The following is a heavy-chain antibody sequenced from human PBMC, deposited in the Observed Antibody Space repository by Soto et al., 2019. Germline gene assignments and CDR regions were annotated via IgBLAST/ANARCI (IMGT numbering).Heavy chain of an antibody. D-gene: IGHD2-15*01. CDR3: ARRAEVLVAATPTSYGMDV. J-gene: IGHJ6*02. CDR2: IYYSGST. Sequence: QLQLQESGPGLVKPSETLSLTCTVSGGSISSSSYYWGWIRQPPGKGLEWIGSIYYSGSTYYNPSLKSRVTISVDTSKNQFSLKLSSVTAADTAVYYCARRAEVLVAATPTSYGMDVWGQGTTVTVSS. CDR1: GGSISSSSYY. V-gene: IGHV4-39*01.